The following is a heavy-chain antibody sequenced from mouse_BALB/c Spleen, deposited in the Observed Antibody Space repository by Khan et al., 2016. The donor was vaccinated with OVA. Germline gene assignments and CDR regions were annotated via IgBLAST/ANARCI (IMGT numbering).Heavy chain of an antibody. CDR2: IWAGGST. CDR3: ARDDGNRWFAY. CDR1: AFSLTSYG. Sequence: QVQLKESGPGLVAPSQSLSITCTVSAFSLTSYGVHWVRQPPGKGLEWLGVIWAGGSTNYNSALMSRLSISKDNSKSQVFLKMNSLQTDDTAMYYCARDDGNRWFAYWGQGTLVTVSA. D-gene: IGHD2-1*01. V-gene: IGHV2-9*02. J-gene: IGHJ3*01.